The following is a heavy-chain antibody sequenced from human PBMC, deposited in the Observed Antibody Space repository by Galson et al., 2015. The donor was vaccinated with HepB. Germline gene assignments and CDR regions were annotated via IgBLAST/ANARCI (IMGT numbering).Heavy chain of an antibody. Sequence: ETLSLTCTVSGGSISSRTHYWGWIRQPPGLGLECIGSIYYSGNTYYNPSLKSRVTISVDTSKNQFSLRLSSVTAADTAVYYCASVRAGDYLDYWGQGSLVTVSS. J-gene: IGHJ4*02. CDR1: GGSISSRTHY. CDR2: IYYSGNT. D-gene: IGHD1-26*01. CDR3: ASVRAGDYLDY. V-gene: IGHV4-39*01.